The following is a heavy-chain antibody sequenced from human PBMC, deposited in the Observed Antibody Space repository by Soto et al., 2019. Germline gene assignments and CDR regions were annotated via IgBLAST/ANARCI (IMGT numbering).Heavy chain of an antibody. Sequence: EVQLVESGGGLVQPGGSLRLSCAASGFIFSDHYMGWVRQAPGKGLEWVGQTKNKANGYTTEYAASVTGRFTISRDASRISLDLQMNSLRTEDTAVYYCICWISGRGSWGQGTLVIVSS. D-gene: IGHD5-12*01. CDR3: ICWISGRGS. CDR2: TKNKANGYTT. CDR1: GFIFSDHY. V-gene: IGHV3-72*01. J-gene: IGHJ5*02.